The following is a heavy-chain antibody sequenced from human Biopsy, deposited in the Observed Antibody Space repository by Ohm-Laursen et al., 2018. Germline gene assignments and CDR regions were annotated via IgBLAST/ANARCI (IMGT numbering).Heavy chain of an antibody. D-gene: IGHD2-8*01. V-gene: IGHV3-33*06. Sequence: SLRLSCTASGFTFSSYGMHWVRQAPGTGLEWVAAICYDGSNKNYADSVKGRFTISRDNSKNTLYLQMNSLRGEDTAVYYCAKCMTGGSNYYFHHCGQGTLVTVSS. CDR1: GFTFSSYG. CDR3: AKCMTGGSNYYFHH. CDR2: ICYDGSNK. J-gene: IGHJ4*02.